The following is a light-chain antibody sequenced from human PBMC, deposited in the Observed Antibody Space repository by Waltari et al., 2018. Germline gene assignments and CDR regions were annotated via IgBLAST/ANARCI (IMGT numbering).Light chain of an antibody. CDR3: SSYAVSNNLL. J-gene: IGLJ2*01. CDR1: SRDVGGYKY. CDR2: EVN. V-gene: IGLV2-8*01. Sequence: QSALTQPPSASGSPGQSVTISCPGTSRDVGGYKYVSWYHKHPGKAPRLIIYEVNRRPSGVPDRFSGSKSGNTASLTVAGLQAEDEADYYCSSYAVSNNLLFGGGTKLTVL.